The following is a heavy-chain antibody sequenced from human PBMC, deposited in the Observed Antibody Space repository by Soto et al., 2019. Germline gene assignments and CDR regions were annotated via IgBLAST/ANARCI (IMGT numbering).Heavy chain of an antibody. D-gene: IGHD5-12*01. CDR3: VRDRDGYNF. J-gene: IGHJ3*01. CDR2: INSDGSDT. CDR1: GFTFSTFV. Sequence: EVQLVESGGGLVQPGGSLRLSCAASGFTFSTFVMHWVRQAPGKGLVWVSRINSDGSDTRYADSVKGRFTISRDNARNTLYLQRSSLRAEDTAVYFCVRDRDGYNFWGQGTMVTVSS. V-gene: IGHV3-74*01.